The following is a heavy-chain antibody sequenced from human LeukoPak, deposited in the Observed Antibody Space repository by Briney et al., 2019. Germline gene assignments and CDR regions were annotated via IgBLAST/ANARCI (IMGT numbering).Heavy chain of an antibody. J-gene: IGHJ4*02. V-gene: IGHV3-48*01. D-gene: IGHD3-10*01. CDR3: ARAHGSGSYYNPSDY. CDR2: ISSSSSTI. Sequence: GGSLRLSCAASGFTFSSYNMNWVRQAPGKGLEWVSYISSSSSTIYYADSVKGRFTISRDNAKNSLYLQMNSLRAEDTAVYYCARAHGSGSYYNPSDYWGQGTLVTVSS. CDR1: GFTFSSYN.